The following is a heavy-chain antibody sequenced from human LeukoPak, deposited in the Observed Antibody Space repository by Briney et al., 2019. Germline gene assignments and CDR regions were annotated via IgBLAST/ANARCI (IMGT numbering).Heavy chain of an antibody. V-gene: IGHV4-59*01. J-gene: IGHJ4*02. CDR2: IYYSGST. Sequence: SETLSLTCTVSGGSISSYYWSWIRQPPGKGLEWIGYIYYSGSTNYNPSLKSRVTISVDTSKNQFSLKLCSVTGAARAVYYCGRGQRGYSGYDLGASFDYWGQGTLVTVSS. CDR1: GGSISSYY. D-gene: IGHD5-12*01. CDR3: GRGQRGYSGYDLGASFDY.